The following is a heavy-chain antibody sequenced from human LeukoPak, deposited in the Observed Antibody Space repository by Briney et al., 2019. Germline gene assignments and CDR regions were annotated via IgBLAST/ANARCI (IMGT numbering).Heavy chain of an antibody. V-gene: IGHV4-59*01. Sequence: SETLSLTCNVSGDSISNSYWSWIRQPPGKGLEWIGYIYYSGSTNYNPSLKSRVTISVHTSKNQFSLKLSYVTAADTAVYYCARSGYGDYYYYVMDVWGQGTTVTVSS. D-gene: IGHD4-17*01. CDR1: GDSISNSY. CDR3: ARSGYGDYYYYVMDV. CDR2: IYYSGST. J-gene: IGHJ6*02.